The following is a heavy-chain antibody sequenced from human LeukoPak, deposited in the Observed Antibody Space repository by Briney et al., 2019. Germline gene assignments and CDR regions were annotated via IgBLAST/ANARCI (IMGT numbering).Heavy chain of an antibody. CDR3: ARRAYNWGAFDI. CDR1: GIILRTYW. Sequence: TGGSLRLSCAASGIILRTYWLSWVRHTPGKGLEWVANVNPVGNEKYYVDSVKGRFAISRDISKNTLYLQMNSLRAEDTAVYYCARRAYNWGAFDIWGQGTMVTVSS. J-gene: IGHJ3*02. CDR2: VNPVGNEK. D-gene: IGHD5-24*01. V-gene: IGHV3-7*05.